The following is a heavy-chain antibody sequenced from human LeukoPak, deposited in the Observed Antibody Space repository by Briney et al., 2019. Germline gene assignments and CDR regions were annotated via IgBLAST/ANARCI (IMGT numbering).Heavy chain of an antibody. D-gene: IGHD6-19*01. CDR3: ARGAPIRVAVAATFDP. V-gene: IGHV1-3*01. CDR2: INAANGNT. Sequence: ASVKVSCEASGGTFSSYAISWVRQAPGQRLEWMGWINAANGNTQYSQKFQGRVTITRDTSANIAYMELSSLRSEDTAVYYCARGAPIRVAVAATFDPWGQGTLVTVPS. CDR1: GGTFSSYA. J-gene: IGHJ5*02.